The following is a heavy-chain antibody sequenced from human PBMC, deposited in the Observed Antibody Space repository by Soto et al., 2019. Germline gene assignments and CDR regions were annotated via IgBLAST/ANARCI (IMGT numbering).Heavy chain of an antibody. CDR2: IIPIFGTA. J-gene: IGHJ5*02. Sequence: SVKVSCKASGVTFSSYAISWVRQAPGQGLEWMGGIIPIFGTANYAQKFQGRVTITADKSTSTAYMELSSLRSEDTAVYYCARTQNPGYCSSTSCYTGYNWCDPWGQGPLVTVSS. CDR3: ARTQNPGYCSSTSCYTGYNWCDP. D-gene: IGHD2-2*02. V-gene: IGHV1-69*06. CDR1: GVTFSSYA.